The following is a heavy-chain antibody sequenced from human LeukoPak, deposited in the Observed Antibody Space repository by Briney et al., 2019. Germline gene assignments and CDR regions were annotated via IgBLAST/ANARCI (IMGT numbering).Heavy chain of an antibody. CDR2: IYYSGST. J-gene: IGHJ4*02. D-gene: IGHD6-6*01. Sequence: PSETLSLTCTVSGXSISSSSYYWGWIRQPPGKGLEWIGSIYYSGSTYYNPSLKSRVTISVDTSKNQFSLKLSSVTAADTAVYYCARLRSSSSYFDYWGQGTLVTVSS. CDR1: GXSISSSSYY. CDR3: ARLRSSSSYFDY. V-gene: IGHV4-39*01.